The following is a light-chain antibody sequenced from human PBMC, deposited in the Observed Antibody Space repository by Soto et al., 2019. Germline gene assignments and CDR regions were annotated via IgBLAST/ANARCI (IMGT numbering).Light chain of an antibody. J-gene: IGKJ1*01. CDR1: QTVSSSN. V-gene: IGKV3-20*01. CDR2: GAS. CDR3: HQYGSSPRT. Sequence: EIVVTQSPGTLSLSPGERATLSCRASQTVSSSNLAWYQQKPGQAPKVLIYGASSRATGIPDRFSGSGSGTDFTLTISRLEPEDFAVYYCHQYGSSPRTFGQGTKVEIK.